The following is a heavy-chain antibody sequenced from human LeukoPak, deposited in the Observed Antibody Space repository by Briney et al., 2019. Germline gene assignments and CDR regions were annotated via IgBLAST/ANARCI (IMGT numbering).Heavy chain of an antibody. CDR3: AKNDNIVVVVAATQDWFDP. V-gene: IGHV3-23*01. CDR2: ISGSGGST. CDR1: GFTFRNFG. D-gene: IGHD2-15*01. J-gene: IGHJ5*02. Sequence: GGSLRLSCAASGFTFRNFGMHWVRQAPGKGLEWVSAISGSGGSTYYADSVKGRFTISRDNSKNTLYLQMNSLRAEDTAVYYCAKNDNIVVVVAATQDWFDPWGQGTLVTVSS.